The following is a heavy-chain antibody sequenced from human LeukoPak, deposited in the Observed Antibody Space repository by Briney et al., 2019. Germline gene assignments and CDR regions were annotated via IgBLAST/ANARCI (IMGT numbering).Heavy chain of an antibody. CDR2: VSTFNGNT. CDR1: GYTFRNFG. D-gene: IGHD6-6*01. J-gene: IGHJ4*02. V-gene: IGHV1-18*01. Sequence: ASVRVSCKASGYTFRNFGITWVRQAPGHGLEWLGWVSTFNGNTKYAQKFQGRVTMTTDTSTSTAYMELRSLRSDDTAVYYCARGGSWAHHDYWGQGTLVTVSS. CDR3: ARGGSWAHHDY.